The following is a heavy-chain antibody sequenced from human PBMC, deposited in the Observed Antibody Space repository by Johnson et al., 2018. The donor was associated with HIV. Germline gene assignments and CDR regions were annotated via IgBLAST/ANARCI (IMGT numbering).Heavy chain of an antibody. Sequence: VQLVESGGGVVQPGRSLRLSCAASGFTFSSYAMHWVRQAPGKGLEWVAVISYDGSNKYYADSVKGRLTISRDNSKNTLYLQMNSLRAEDTAVYYCAREGVEGAFDIWGQGTMVTVSS. CDR3: AREGVEGAFDI. D-gene: IGHD2-15*01. CDR2: ISYDGSNK. V-gene: IGHV3-30-3*01. CDR1: GFTFSSYA. J-gene: IGHJ3*02.